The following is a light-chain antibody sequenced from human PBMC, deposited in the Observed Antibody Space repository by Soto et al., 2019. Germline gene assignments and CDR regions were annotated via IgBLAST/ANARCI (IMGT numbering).Light chain of an antibody. J-gene: IGLJ2*01. CDR1: SSNIGSNT. CDR3: AAWDDSLNGVV. Sequence: QSVLTQPPSASGTPGQRVIISCSVSSSNIGSNTVNWYQQLPGTAPKLLIYSNNQRPSGVPDRFSGSKSGTSASLAISGLQSEDEADYYCAAWDDSLNGVVFGEGTKLTVL. V-gene: IGLV1-44*01. CDR2: SNN.